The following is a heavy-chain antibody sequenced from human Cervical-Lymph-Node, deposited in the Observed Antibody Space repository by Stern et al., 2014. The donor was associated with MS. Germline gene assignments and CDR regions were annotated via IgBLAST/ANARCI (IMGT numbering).Heavy chain of an antibody. Sequence: VQLVQSGADVKKPGASVKVSCKGSGYTFTDYYIHWVRQAPGQGLEWLGRIHPNSGGTNYAQKFQGRVAMTSDTSISTVYIELNRLRYDDTAFYYCARQAYSSSWTIDYWGQTTLVTVSS. J-gene: IGHJ4*02. D-gene: IGHD6-13*01. V-gene: IGHV1-2*06. CDR2: IHPNSGGT. CDR3: ARQAYSSSWTIDY. CDR1: GYTFTDYY.